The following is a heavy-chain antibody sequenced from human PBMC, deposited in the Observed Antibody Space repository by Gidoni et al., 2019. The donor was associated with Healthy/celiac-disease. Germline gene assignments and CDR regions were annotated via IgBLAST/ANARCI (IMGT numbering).Heavy chain of an antibody. CDR1: GGSISSGGFY. J-gene: IGHJ4*02. CDR3: ARGNWNYFAFDY. CDR2: IYYSGGT. V-gene: IGHV4-31*03. D-gene: IGHD1-7*01. Sequence: QVQLQESGPGLVKPSQTLSLTCTVSGGSISSGGFYWSWIRQHPGKGLEWIAYIYYSGGTYYNPSLKSRVTISVTTSKNQLSLKLSSVTAADTAVYYCARGNWNYFAFDYWGQGTLVTVSS.